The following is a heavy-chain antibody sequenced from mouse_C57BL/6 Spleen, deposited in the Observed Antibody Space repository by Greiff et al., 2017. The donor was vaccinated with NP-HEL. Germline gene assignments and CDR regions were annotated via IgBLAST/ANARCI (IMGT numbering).Heavy chain of an antibody. Sequence: EVMLVESEGGLVQPGSSMKLSCTASGFTFSDYYMAWVRQVPEKGLEWVANINYDGSSTYYLDSLKSRFIISRDNAKNILYLQMSSLKSEDTATYYCARDPHDGGFDYWGQGTTLTVSS. CDR3: ARDPHDGGFDY. V-gene: IGHV5-16*01. D-gene: IGHD2-3*01. J-gene: IGHJ2*01. CDR1: GFTFSDYY. CDR2: INYDGSST.